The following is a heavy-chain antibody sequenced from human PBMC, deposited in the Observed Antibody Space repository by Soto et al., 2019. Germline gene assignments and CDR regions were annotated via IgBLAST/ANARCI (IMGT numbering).Heavy chain of an antibody. CDR2: LDYEEGER. CDR3: AAGVTKFDY. Sequence: ASVKVSCKVSGNTLSGLPMHWVRQAPGKGLEWMGCLDYEEGERNFAHRFQGRVTVTEDTSTDTAYMDLSSLKSEDTAVYYCAAGVTKFDYWGQGTLVTVSS. V-gene: IGHV1-24*01. CDR1: GNTLSGLP. J-gene: IGHJ4*02. D-gene: IGHD4-17*01.